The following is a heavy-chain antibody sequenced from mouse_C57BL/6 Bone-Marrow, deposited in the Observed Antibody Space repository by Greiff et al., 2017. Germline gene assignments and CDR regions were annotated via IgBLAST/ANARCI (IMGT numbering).Heavy chain of an antibody. CDR1: GYAFSSYW. J-gene: IGHJ1*03. CDR2: IYPGDGDT. CDR3: TRCLFITAVVGYFDV. V-gene: IGHV1-80*01. Sequence: QVQLQQSGAELVKPGASVKISCKASGYAFSSYWMNWVKQRPGKGLEWIGQIYPGDGDTNYNGKFKGKATLTADKSSSTAYMQLSSLTSEDSAVYFCTRCLFITAVVGYFDVWGTGTTVTVSS. D-gene: IGHD1-1*01.